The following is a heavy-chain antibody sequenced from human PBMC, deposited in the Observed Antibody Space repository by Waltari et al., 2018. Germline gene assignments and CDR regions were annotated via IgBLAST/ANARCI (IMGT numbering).Heavy chain of an antibody. Sequence: EVQLLESGGGLVQPGGSLRLSCAASGFTFSSYAMSWLRQAPGKGLEWVSAISGSGGSTYYADSVKGRFTISRDNSKNTLYLQMNSLRAEDTAVYYCAKDTYYDILTGYSPLDYWGQGTLVTVSS. V-gene: IGHV3-23*01. CDR2: ISGSGGST. CDR3: AKDTYYDILTGYSPLDY. J-gene: IGHJ4*02. D-gene: IGHD3-9*01. CDR1: GFTFSSYA.